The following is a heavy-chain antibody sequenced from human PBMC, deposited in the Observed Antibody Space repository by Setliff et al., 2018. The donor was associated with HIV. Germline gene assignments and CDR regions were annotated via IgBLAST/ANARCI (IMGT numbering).Heavy chain of an antibody. Sequence: ASVKVSCKASGYTVTGYYMHWVRQAPGQGLEWMGWINPNSGGTNYAQKFQGRVTMTRDTSISTAYMELSRLRSDDTAVCYCARGSLLGYFDWLFPDWGQGTLVTVSS. J-gene: IGHJ4*02. V-gene: IGHV1-2*02. D-gene: IGHD3-9*01. CDR3: ARGSLLGYFDWLFPD. CDR2: INPNSGGT. CDR1: GYTVTGYY.